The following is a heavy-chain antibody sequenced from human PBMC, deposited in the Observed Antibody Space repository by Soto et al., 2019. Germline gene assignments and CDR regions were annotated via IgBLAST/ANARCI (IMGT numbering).Heavy chain of an antibody. CDR3: AKDVFSGGWYNYVDP. CDR2: ISHDGTAK. Sequence: QVHLVESGGGVVQPGRSLRLSCAASGFTVNNFGMHWVRQAPGKGPEWVAMISHDGTAKYYADSVKGRFTISRDNSQNTLYLQMNNLRTEDTAVYYCAKDVFSGGWYNYVDPCGQATLVTVSS. CDR1: GFTVNNFG. D-gene: IGHD6-19*01. J-gene: IGHJ5*02. V-gene: IGHV3-30*18.